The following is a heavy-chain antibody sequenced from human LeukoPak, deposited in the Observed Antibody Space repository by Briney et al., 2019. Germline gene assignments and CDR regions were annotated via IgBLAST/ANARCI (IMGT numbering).Heavy chain of an antibody. D-gene: IGHD3-16*01. Sequence: GGSLRLPCAASGFTFSSYWMNWARQAPGKGLEWVASINHNGNVNYYVDSVKGRFTISRDNAKNSLYLQMSNLRAGDTAVYFCARGGGLDVWGQGATVTVS. J-gene: IGHJ6*02. CDR2: INHNGNVN. CDR3: ARGGGLDV. V-gene: IGHV3-7*03. CDR1: GFTFSSYW.